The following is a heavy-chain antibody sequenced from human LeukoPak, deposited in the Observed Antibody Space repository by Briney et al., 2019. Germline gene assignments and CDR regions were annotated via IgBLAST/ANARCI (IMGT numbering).Heavy chain of an antibody. D-gene: IGHD6-13*01. J-gene: IGHJ4*02. Sequence: SVKVSCKASGDTFSSYAISWVRQAPGQGLEWMGGIIPIFGTANYAQKFQGRVTITADESTSTVYMELSSLRSEDTAIYYCAKIAASDTGEGYWGQGALVTVSS. CDR2: IIPIFGTA. CDR3: AKIAASDTGEGY. CDR1: GDTFSSYA. V-gene: IGHV1-69*13.